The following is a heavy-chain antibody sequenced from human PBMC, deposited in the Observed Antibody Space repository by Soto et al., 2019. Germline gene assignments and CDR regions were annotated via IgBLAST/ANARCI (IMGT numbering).Heavy chain of an antibody. CDR2: IYWDDDK. CDR3: AHQSAYGSGSYYYYGMDV. CDR1: GFSLSTSGVG. V-gene: IGHV2-5*02. J-gene: IGHJ6*02. D-gene: IGHD3-10*01. Sequence: QITLKESGPTLVKPTQTLTLTCTFSGFSLSTSGVGVGWIRQPPGKALEGIALIYWDDDKRYSPSLKSRLTITKDTSKNQVVLTMTNMDPVDTATYYCAHQSAYGSGSYYYYGMDVWGQGTTVTVSS.